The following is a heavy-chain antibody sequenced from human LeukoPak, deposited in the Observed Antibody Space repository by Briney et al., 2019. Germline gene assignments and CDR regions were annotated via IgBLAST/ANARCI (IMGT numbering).Heavy chain of an antibody. V-gene: IGHV4-34*01. J-gene: IGHJ4*02. D-gene: IGHD4-11*01. CDR2: INHRGVT. CDR1: GGSFSDYY. Sequence: NASETLSLTCAVYGGSFSDYYWTWVRQPPGKALEWIGEINHRGVTTYYPSLKSRVTISIDTYRNQFSLTMHSLTAADTAVYYCARTVGRTASLSYWGQGTLVTVSS. CDR3: ARTVGRTASLSY.